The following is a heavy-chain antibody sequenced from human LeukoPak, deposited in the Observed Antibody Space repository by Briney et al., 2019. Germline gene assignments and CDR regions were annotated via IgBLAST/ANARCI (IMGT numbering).Heavy chain of an antibody. Sequence: RGSLRLPCAASGFTFSSYSMNWVRQAPGKGLEWVSSISSSSSYIYYADSVKGRFTISRDNAKNSLYLQMNSLRAEDTAVYYCARGGHYYDSSGYYYVSYWGQGTLVTVSS. CDR3: ARGGHYYDSSGYYYVSY. J-gene: IGHJ4*02. CDR2: ISSSSSYI. D-gene: IGHD3-22*01. CDR1: GFTFSSYS. V-gene: IGHV3-21*01.